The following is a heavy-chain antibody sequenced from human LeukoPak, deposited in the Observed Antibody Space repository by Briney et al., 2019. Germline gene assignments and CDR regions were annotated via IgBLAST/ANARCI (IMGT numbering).Heavy chain of an antibody. V-gene: IGHV3-30*18. CDR2: ISYDGSNK. Sequence: PGRSLRLSCAASGFTFSSYGMHWVRQAPGKGLEWVAVISYDGSNKYYADSVKGRFTISRDNSKNTLYLQMNSLRAEDTAVYYCAKDSDYGGYWGQGTLVTVSS. CDR1: GFTFSSYG. D-gene: IGHD3-16*01. J-gene: IGHJ4*02. CDR3: AKDSDYGGY.